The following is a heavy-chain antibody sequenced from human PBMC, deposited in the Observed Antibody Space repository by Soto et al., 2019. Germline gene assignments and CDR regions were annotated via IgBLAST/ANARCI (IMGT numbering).Heavy chain of an antibody. CDR3: ATNLAYDSSGYLDAFDI. Sequence: XSVKVFCRVSGYALTELSMDWVRQAPGKGLEWMGGFDPEDGETIYAQKFQGRVTMTEDTSTDTAYMELSSLRSEDTAVYYCATNLAYDSSGYLDAFDIWGQGTMVTVSS. J-gene: IGHJ3*02. CDR1: GYALTELS. D-gene: IGHD3-22*01. V-gene: IGHV1-24*01. CDR2: FDPEDGET.